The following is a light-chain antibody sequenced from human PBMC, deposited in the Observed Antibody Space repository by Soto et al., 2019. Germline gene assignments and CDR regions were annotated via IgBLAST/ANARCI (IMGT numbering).Light chain of an antibody. V-gene: IGKV1-33*01. Sequence: DIQMTQSPSSLSASVGDRVTITCRAGQTISSSLNWYQHKPGKAPKLLIYDASNLDTGVPSRFSGGGSGTDFTFTICTLQPKDIATYYCQQYNNPPSFTSAPGTKVNIK. CDR1: QTISSS. CDR3: QQYNNPPSFT. CDR2: DAS. J-gene: IGKJ3*01.